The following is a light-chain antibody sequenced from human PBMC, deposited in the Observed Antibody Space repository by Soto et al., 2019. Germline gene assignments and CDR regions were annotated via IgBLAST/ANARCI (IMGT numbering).Light chain of an antibody. Sequence: DFVMTQSPDSLAVSLGERATINCKSSQSVLYSTNNKNYLAWYQQKPGQPPKLLIYWASTRESGVPDRFSGSGSGTDFTLTISSLQAEDVALYFCQQYHTNPFTFGGGTKVEIK. CDR1: QSVLYSTNNKNY. V-gene: IGKV4-1*01. CDR2: WAS. CDR3: QQYHTNPFT. J-gene: IGKJ4*01.